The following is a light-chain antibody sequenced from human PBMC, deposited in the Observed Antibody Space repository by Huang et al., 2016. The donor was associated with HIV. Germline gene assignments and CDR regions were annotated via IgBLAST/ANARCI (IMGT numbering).Light chain of an antibody. CDR1: QSILHSNGYNY. J-gene: IGKJ2*01. V-gene: IGKV2-28*01. Sequence: DIVMTQSPLSLAVTPGEPASISCRSSQSILHSNGYNYLDWYLQKPGQSPQLLIYMGSNRASGVPDRISGGGSGVEFTLKISRVEAEDVGVYYCMQAQQTPYTFGPGTKLEIK. CDR2: MGS. CDR3: MQAQQTPYT.